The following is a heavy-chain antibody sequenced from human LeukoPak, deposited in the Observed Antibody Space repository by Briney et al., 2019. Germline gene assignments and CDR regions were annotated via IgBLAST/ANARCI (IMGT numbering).Heavy chain of an antibody. CDR3: AKEDYDSSGFAFDC. CDR1: GFTVSSNY. D-gene: IGHD3-22*01. Sequence: GGSLRLSCAASGFTVSSNYMSWVRQAPGKGLEWVSAISGRGDNTYYADSVKGRFTISRDNSKNTLSLQMNSLRAEDTAVYYCAKEDYDSSGFAFDCWGQGTLVTVSS. J-gene: IGHJ4*02. CDR2: ISGRGDNT. V-gene: IGHV3-23*01.